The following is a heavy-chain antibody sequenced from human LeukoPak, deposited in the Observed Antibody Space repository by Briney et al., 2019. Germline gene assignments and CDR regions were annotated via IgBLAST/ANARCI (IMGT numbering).Heavy chain of an antibody. CDR3: ARGYQNYGSGSSYFDY. CDR2: IYYSGGT. D-gene: IGHD3-10*01. J-gene: IGHJ4*02. CDR1: GGSISSSSYY. V-gene: IGHV4-39*07. Sequence: SETLSLTCTVSGGSISSSSYYWGWIRQPPGKGLEWIGSIYYSGGTYYNPSLKSRVTISVDTSKNQLSLKLRSVTAADTAIYYCARGYQNYGSGSSYFDYWGQGTLVTVSS.